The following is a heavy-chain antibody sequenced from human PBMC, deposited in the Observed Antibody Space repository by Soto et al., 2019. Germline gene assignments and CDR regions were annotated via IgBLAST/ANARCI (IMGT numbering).Heavy chain of an antibody. Sequence: QVHLVQSGAEVKKPGASVKVSCKTSGYTFTRYGISWVRQAPGQGLEWMGWISGYDGRTNFAQKVQDRVTMPTDTSTSTVYMELRSLSSDDTAVYYCAGEGDVPYYYYGMDGWGQGTTVTVSS. V-gene: IGHV1-18*01. CDR1: GYTFTRYG. D-gene: IGHD2-21*02. CDR2: ISGYDGRT. J-gene: IGHJ6*02. CDR3: AGEGDVPYYYYGMDG.